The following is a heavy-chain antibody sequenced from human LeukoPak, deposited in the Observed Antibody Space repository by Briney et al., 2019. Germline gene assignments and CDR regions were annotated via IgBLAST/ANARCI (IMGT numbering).Heavy chain of an antibody. D-gene: IGHD2-15*01. Sequence: RSGGSLRLSCAASGFAFRSYAMTWVRQAPGKGLEWVAEINGYGDYTSYEDSVKGRFTISRDNTKNTLYLQINRLRAEDTAVYYCAKTQTGYCSGGDCHSGQRCVDYWGQGTLVTVSS. CDR2: INGYGDYT. J-gene: IGHJ4*02. V-gene: IGHV3-23*01. CDR1: GFAFRSYA. CDR3: AKTQTGYCSGGDCHSGQRCVDY.